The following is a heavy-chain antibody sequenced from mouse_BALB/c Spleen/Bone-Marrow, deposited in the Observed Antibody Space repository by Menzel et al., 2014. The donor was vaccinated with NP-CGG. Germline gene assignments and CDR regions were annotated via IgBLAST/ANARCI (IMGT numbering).Heavy chain of an antibody. Sequence: VQLQQSGAELVKPGASVKLSCTASGFNIKDTYMHWVKQRPEQGLEWIGRIDPANGNTKYDPKFQGKATITADTSSNTAYLQLSSLTSEDTAVYYCARGIFLYDNFLLDYWGQGTSVTVSS. CDR2: IDPANGNT. V-gene: IGHV14-3*02. CDR1: GFNIKDTY. J-gene: IGHJ4*01. D-gene: IGHD2-10*02. CDR3: ARGIFLYDNFLLDY.